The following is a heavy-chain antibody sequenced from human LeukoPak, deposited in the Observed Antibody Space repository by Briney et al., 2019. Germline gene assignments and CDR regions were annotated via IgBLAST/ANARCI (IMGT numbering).Heavy chain of an antibody. Sequence: GGSLRLSCAASGFTFSSYWMSWVRQAPGKGLEWVANIKQDGSEKYYVDSVKGRFIISRDNAKNSLYLQMNSLRAEDTAVYYCARAPPYYDFWSGYEGGGYFDYWGQGTLVTVSS. J-gene: IGHJ4*02. CDR3: ARAPPYYDFWSGYEGGGYFDY. CDR1: GFTFSSYW. D-gene: IGHD3-3*01. CDR2: IKQDGSEK. V-gene: IGHV3-7*03.